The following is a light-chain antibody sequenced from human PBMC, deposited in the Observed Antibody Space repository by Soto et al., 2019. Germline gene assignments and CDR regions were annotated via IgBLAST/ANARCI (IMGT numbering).Light chain of an antibody. CDR2: SSN. V-gene: IGLV1-44*01. CDR1: SSNIGSST. CDR3: SSYTSNRIVV. Sequence: QSVLTQPPSASGTPGQRVTMSCSGSSSNIGSSTVSWYQQLPGTAPKLLIYSSNQRPSGVPDRFSGSKSGTSASLAISGLQSEDEADYYCSSYTSNRIVVFGGGTKLTVL. J-gene: IGLJ2*01.